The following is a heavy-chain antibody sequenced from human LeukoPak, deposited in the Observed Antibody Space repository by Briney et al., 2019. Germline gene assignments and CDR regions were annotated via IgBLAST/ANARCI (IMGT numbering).Heavy chain of an antibody. CDR3: ARELDASTYGPRYDS. CDR2: ILSSGST. Sequence: PSETLSLTCTVSGGSISNYYWNWIRQPPGKGLEWIGYILSSGSTHHNPSLTSRISLSVDTSKNQFSLKVNSVAAADTAVYYCARELDASTYGPRYDSWGQGTLVTVSS. V-gene: IGHV4-4*09. J-gene: IGHJ4*02. D-gene: IGHD3-10*01. CDR1: GGSISNYY.